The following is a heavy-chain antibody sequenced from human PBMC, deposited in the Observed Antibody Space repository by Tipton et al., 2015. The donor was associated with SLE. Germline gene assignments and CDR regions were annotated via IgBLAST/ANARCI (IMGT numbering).Heavy chain of an antibody. J-gene: IGHJ5*02. CDR2: IYHSGIT. Sequence: TLSLTCAVSGGSISSNNWWTWVRQPPGKGLEWIGDIYHSGITNYNPSLQSRVTISVDRSKNQFSLKLTSVTAADTAVYYCARGPPFMEWERNWFDPWGQGTQVTVSS. V-gene: IGHV4-4*02. CDR1: GGSISSNNW. D-gene: IGHD3-3*02. CDR3: ARGPPFMEWERNWFDP.